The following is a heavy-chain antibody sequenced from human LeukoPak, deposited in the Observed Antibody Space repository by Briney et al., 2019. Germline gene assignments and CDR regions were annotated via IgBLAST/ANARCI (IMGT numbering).Heavy chain of an antibody. CDR3: ARDSSGWYYFDY. Sequence: GGSLRLSCAASGFTVSSNHMSWVRQAPGKGLEWVSVIYSGGNTYYADSVKGRFTISRDNSKNTLYLQVNSLRAEDTAVYYCARDSSGWYYFDYWGQGTLVTVSS. CDR2: IYSGGNT. V-gene: IGHV3-53*01. D-gene: IGHD6-19*01. CDR1: GFTVSSNH. J-gene: IGHJ4*02.